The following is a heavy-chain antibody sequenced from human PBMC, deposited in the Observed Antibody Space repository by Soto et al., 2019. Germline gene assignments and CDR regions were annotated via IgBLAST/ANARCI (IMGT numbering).Heavy chain of an antibody. J-gene: IGHJ3*01. CDR2: ITWNSGSV. V-gene: IGHV3-9*01. D-gene: IGHD5-12*01. Sequence: EVQLVESGGGLVQPGRSLRLSCVASGFTFDDYGLHWVRQTPEKGLEWVSSITWNSGSVFYADSVKGRFTISRDNAKNSLYLQMNGLRVEDTALYYCAKDNRGYDNDAFKFLGPRDNGHRLF. CDR3: AKDNRGYDNDAFKF. CDR1: GFTFDDYG.